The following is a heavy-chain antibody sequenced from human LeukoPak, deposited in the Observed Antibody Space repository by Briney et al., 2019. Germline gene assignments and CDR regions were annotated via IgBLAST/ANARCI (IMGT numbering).Heavy chain of an antibody. CDR2: IKHDGSEK. D-gene: IGHD5-18*01. V-gene: IGHV3-7*01. Sequence: PGGSLRLSCAVSGFTFSSHWMSWVRQAPGKGLEWVANIKHDGSEKYYVDSVKGRFTISRDNAKNSLYLQMNSLRAEDTAVYYCARGSYIYAYILDYWGQGTLVTVSS. CDR1: GFTFSSHW. CDR3: ARGSYIYAYILDY. J-gene: IGHJ4*02.